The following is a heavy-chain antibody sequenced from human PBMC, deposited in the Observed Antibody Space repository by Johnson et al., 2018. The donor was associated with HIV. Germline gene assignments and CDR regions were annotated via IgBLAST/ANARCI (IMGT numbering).Heavy chain of an antibody. CDR1: GFTFSSYG. V-gene: IGHV3-30*03. CDR3: ASQVRGLRLGVDAFDI. D-gene: IGHD3-16*01. Sequence: QVQLVESGGGVVQPGRSLRLSCVASGFTFSSYGMHWVRQAPGKGLEWVAVISYDASNKYYADSVKGRFTISRDNSKNTLYLQMNKLRAEDTAVYFCASQVRGLRLGVDAFDIWGQGTMVTVSS. CDR2: ISYDASNK. J-gene: IGHJ3*02.